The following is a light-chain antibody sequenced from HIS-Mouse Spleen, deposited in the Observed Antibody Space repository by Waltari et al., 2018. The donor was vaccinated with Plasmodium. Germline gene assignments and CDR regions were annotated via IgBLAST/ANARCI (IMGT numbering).Light chain of an antibody. CDR2: GAS. CDR1: QSFSSSY. CDR3: QQYGSSLYT. Sequence: IVLTQSPGTLSLSPGERATLSCRASQSFSSSYLAWYQQKPGQAPRLLIYGASSRATGIPDRFSGSGSGTDFTLTISRLEPEDFAVYYCQQYGSSLYTFGQGTKLEIK. V-gene: IGKV3-20*01. J-gene: IGKJ2*01.